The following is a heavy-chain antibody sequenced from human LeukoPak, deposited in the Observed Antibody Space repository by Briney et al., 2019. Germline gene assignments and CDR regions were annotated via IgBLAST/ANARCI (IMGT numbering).Heavy chain of an antibody. J-gene: IGHJ4*02. D-gene: IGHD2-8*02. CDR3: AKDRLPDGVWSIDY. Sequence: GGFLRLSCAASGFTFSKFTMNWVRQAPGKGLEWVSAIYGSGGSEYADSVKGRFTISRDNSKNTVYLQMNSLRAEDTAVYYCAKDRLPDGVWSIDYWGQGTLVTVSS. CDR2: IYGSGGSE. V-gene: IGHV3-23*01. CDR1: GFTFSKFT.